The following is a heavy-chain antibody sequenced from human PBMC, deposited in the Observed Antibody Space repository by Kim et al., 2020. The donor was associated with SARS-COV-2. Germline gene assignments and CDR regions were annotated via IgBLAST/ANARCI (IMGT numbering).Heavy chain of an antibody. V-gene: IGHV3-21*01. D-gene: IGHD2-2*02. Sequence: GGSLRLSCAASGFTFSSYSMNWVRQAPGKGLEWVSSISSSSYIYSADSVKGRFTISRDNAKNSLYLQMNRLRAEDTAVYSCASDSEHIVVVPAAIAPW. CDR1: GFTFSSYS. J-gene: IGHJ5*02. CDR2: ISSSSYI. CDR3: ASDSEHIVVVPAAIAP.